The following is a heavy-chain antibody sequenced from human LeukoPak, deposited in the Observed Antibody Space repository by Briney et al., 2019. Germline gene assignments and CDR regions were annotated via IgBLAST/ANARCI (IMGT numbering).Heavy chain of an antibody. D-gene: IGHD4-17*01. V-gene: IGHV3-48*04. J-gene: IGHJ5*02. CDR2: ISSSSSTI. Sequence: GGSLRLSCAASGFTFSSYSMNWVRQAPGKGLEWVSYISSSSSTIYYADSVKGRFTISRDNAKNSLYLQMNSLRAEDTAVYYCATHIRDTVTTNNWFDPWGQGTLVTVSS. CDR1: GFTFSSYS. CDR3: ATHIRDTVTTNNWFDP.